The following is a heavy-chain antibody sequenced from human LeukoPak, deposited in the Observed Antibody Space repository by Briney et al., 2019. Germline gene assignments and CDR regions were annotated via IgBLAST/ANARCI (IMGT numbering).Heavy chain of an antibody. Sequence: SETLSLTCTVSGYSISSGYYWGWIRQPPGKGLEWIGSIYHSGSTYYNPSLKSRVTISVDTSKNQFSLKLSSVTAADTAVYYCARANDYVWGSYRSYYYYYMDVWGKGTTVTVSS. CDR2: IYHSGST. J-gene: IGHJ6*03. CDR3: ARANDYVWGSYRSYYYYYMDV. CDR1: GYSISSGYY. V-gene: IGHV4-38-2*02. D-gene: IGHD3-16*02.